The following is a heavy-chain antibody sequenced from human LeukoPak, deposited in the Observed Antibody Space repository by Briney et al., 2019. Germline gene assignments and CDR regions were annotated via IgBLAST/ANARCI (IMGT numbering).Heavy chain of an antibody. J-gene: IGHJ5*02. CDR3: ARAHYGTNWFNP. V-gene: IGHV6-1*01. CDR2: TYYRSKWYN. CDR1: GDSVSSNSAA. D-gene: IGHD3-16*01. Sequence: SQTLSLTCAISGDSVSSNSAAWNWIRQSPSRGLEWLGRTYYRSKWYNDYAVSVKSRITINPDTSRNQFSLKLSSVTAADTAVYYCARAHYGTNWFNPWGQGTLVTVSS.